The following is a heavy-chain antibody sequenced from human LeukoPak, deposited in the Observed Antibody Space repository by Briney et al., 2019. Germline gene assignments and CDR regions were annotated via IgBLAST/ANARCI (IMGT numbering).Heavy chain of an antibody. V-gene: IGHV1-2*02. CDR3: ARDAGADEPPHLVH. CDR2: IDPNSGGT. D-gene: IGHD4/OR15-4a*01. Sequence: GASVKVSCKASGYTFTGYYMHWVRQAPGQGLEWMGWIDPNSGGTNYAQKFQGRVTMTRDTSISTAYMELSRLRSDDTAVYYCARDAGADEPPHLVHWGQGTLVTVSS. J-gene: IGHJ5*02. CDR1: GYTFTGYY.